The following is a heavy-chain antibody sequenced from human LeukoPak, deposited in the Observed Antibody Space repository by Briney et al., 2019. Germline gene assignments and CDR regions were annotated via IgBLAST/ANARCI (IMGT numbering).Heavy chain of an antibody. CDR2: ISYDGSNK. CDR3: ARAVGIAVAGLDY. V-gene: IGHV3-30-3*01. D-gene: IGHD6-19*01. CDR1: GFTFSSYA. J-gene: IGHJ4*02. Sequence: GGSLRLSCAASGFTFSSYAMHWVRQAPGKGLELGAVISYDGSNKYYADSVKGRFTISRDNSKNTLYLQMNSLRAEDTAVYYCARAVGIAVAGLDYWGQGTLVTVSS.